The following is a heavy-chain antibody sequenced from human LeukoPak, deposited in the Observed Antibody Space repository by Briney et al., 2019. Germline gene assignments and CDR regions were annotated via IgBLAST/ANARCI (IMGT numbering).Heavy chain of an antibody. CDR2: ISYDGSNK. CDR3: AKDFIQIAVAGTLFDY. D-gene: IGHD6-19*01. V-gene: IGHV3-30-3*01. Sequence: GGSLRLACAASGFTFSSYAMHWVRQAPGKGLEWVAVISYDGSNKYYADSVKGRFTISRDNSKNTLYLQMNSLRTEDTAVYYCAKDFIQIAVAGTLFDYWGQGTLVTVSS. J-gene: IGHJ4*02. CDR1: GFTFSSYA.